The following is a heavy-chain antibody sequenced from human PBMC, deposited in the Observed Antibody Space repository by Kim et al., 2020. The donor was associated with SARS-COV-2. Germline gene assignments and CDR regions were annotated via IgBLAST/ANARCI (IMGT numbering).Heavy chain of an antibody. J-gene: IGHJ4*02. CDR2: IYPGDSDT. Sequence: GESLKISCKGSGYSFTSYWIGWVRQMPGKGLEWMGIIYPGDSDTRYSPSFQGQVTISADKSISTAYLQWSSLKASDTAMYYCARLGNDCSGGSCYPWYFDYWGQGTLVTVSS. V-gene: IGHV5-51*01. CDR1: GYSFTSYW. D-gene: IGHD2-15*01. CDR3: ARLGNDCSGGSCYPWYFDY.